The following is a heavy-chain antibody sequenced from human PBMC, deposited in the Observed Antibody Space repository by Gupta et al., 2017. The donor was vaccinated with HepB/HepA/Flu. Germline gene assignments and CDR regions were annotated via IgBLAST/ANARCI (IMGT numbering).Heavy chain of an antibody. V-gene: IGHV4-39*01. CDR1: GGSISRSRYY. CDR3: ARLGYIGLYFDY. J-gene: IGHJ4*02. D-gene: IGHD5-18*01. Sequence: QLQLQESGPGLVKPSETLSLTCTVSGGSISRSRYYWGWIRQSAEEGLEWIGSIHYSGTAYYKPSLKSRVTISVDTSKNQFSLRLGSVTAADSTVYYCARLGYIGLYFDYWGQGTLVTVSS. CDR2: IHYSGTA.